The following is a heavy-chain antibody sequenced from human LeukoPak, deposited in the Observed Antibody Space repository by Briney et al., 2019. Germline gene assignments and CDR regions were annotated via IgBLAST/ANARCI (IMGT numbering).Heavy chain of an antibody. CDR3: ARGRGGIAAAGTFDY. D-gene: IGHD6-13*01. CDR2: IYYSGST. CDR1: GGSISSSSYY. J-gene: IGHJ4*02. Sequence: PSETLSLTCTVSGGSISSSSYYWGWIRQPPGKGLEWIGSIYYSGSTYYNPSLKSRVTISVDTSKNQFSLKLSSVTAADTAVYYCARGRGGIAAAGTFDYWGQGTLVTVSS. V-gene: IGHV4-39*07.